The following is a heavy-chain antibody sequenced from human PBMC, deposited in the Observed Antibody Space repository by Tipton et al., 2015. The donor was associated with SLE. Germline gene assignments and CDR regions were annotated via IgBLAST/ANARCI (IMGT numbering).Heavy chain of an antibody. D-gene: IGHD1-20*01. V-gene: IGHV4-59*01. CDR2: IYYSGST. Sequence: TLSLTCTVSGGSISSYYWSWIRQPPGKGLEWIGDIYYSGSTNYNPSLKSRVTISVDTSKNQFSLKLSSVTAADTAVYYCARDLGITGTTPRGMDVWGQGTTVTVSS. CDR1: GGSISSYY. J-gene: IGHJ6*02. CDR3: ARDLGITGTTPRGMDV.